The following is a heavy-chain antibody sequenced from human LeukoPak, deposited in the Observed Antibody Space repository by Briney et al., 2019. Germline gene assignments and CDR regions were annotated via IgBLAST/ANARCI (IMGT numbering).Heavy chain of an antibody. CDR1: GFTVSSNY. D-gene: IGHD3-9*01. CDR3: AKVRYFDWLLIPNAFDI. Sequence: GGSLRLSCAASGFTVSSNYMSWVRQAPGKGLEWVSVIYSGGSTYYADSVKGRFTISRDNSKNTLYLQMNSLRAEDTAVYYCAKVRYFDWLLIPNAFDIWGQGTMVTVSS. J-gene: IGHJ3*02. V-gene: IGHV3-53*01. CDR2: IYSGGST.